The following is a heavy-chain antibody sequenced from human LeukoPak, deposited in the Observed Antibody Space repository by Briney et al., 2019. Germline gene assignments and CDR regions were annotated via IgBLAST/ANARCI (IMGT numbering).Heavy chain of an antibody. D-gene: IGHD3-22*01. CDR3: ARDSSGYVSWFDP. V-gene: IGHV1-2*02. CDR2: INPNSGGT. CDR1: GYTFTGYY. J-gene: IGHJ5*02. Sequence: ASVKVSCKASGYTFTGYYMHWVLQAPGQGLEWMGWINPNSGGTNYAQKFQGRVTMTRDTSISTAYMELNRLRSDDTAVYYCARDSSGYVSWFDPWGQGTLVTVSS.